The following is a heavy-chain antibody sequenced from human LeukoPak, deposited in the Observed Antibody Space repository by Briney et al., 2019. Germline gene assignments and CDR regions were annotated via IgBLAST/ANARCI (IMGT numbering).Heavy chain of an antibody. Sequence: ASVKVSCKASGYTFTSYDINWVRQATGQGLEWMGWMNPNSGNTGYAQKFQGRVTMTRDTSSSILYMELSKLRPDDTAVYYCARYGWDQGDTAACEYWGQGT. CDR2: MNPNSGNT. CDR1: GYTFTSYD. D-gene: IGHD3-16*01. CDR3: ARYGWDQGDTAACEY. J-gene: IGHJ4*02. V-gene: IGHV1-8*01.